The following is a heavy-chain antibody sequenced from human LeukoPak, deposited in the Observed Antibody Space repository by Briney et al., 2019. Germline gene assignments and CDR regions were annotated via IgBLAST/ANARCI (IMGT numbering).Heavy chain of an antibody. J-gene: IGHJ6*02. D-gene: IGHD4-17*01. V-gene: IGHV3-30*18. CDR2: ISYDGSNK. CDR3: AKGDGDYWYYGMDV. CDR1: GFTFSSYG. Sequence: GGSLRLSCAASGFTFSSYGMHWVRQAPGKGLEWVAVISYDGSNKYYADSVKGRFTISRDNSKNTLYLQMNSLRAEDTAVYYCAKGDGDYWYYGMDVWGQGTTVTVSS.